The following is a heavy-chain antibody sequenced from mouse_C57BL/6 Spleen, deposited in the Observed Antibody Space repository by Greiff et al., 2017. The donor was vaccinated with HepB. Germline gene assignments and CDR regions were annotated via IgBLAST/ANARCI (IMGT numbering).Heavy chain of an antibody. CDR1: GFSLTSYA. V-gene: IGHV2-9-1*01. D-gene: IGHD1-1*01. J-gene: IGHJ3*01. Sequence: LQESGPGLVAPSQSLSITCTVSGFSLTSYAISWVRQPPGKGLEWLGVIWTDGGTNYNSALKSRLSISKDNSKSQVFLKMNSLQTDDTASYYCASYGSSGAWFAYWGQGTLVTVSA. CDR2: IWTDGGT. CDR3: ASYGSSGAWFAY.